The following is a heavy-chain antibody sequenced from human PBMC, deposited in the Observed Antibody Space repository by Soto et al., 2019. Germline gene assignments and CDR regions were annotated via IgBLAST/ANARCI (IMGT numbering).Heavy chain of an antibody. CDR2: IDAANGAT. J-gene: IGHJ4*02. CDR1: GYAYVTYT. CDR3: ARGSSGWHHYLDY. V-gene: IGHV1-3*01. Sequence: QVHLVQYGAEVKNPGASVKVSCKASGYAYVTYTIHWVRQAPGQSLEWMGWIDAANGATKYSEKFQGRVTITRDSYANTGDMALSSLRSEDTAVYYCARGSSGWHHYLDYWGQGTLVTVSS. D-gene: IGHD6-19*01.